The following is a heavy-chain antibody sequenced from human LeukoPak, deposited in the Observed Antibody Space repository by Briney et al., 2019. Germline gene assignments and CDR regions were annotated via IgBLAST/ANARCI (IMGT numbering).Heavy chain of an antibody. D-gene: IGHD3-10*01. CDR2: IYYSGST. CDR1: GASISSYY. Sequence: SETLSLTCAVAGASISSYYWSWIRQPPGKGLEWIGYIYYSGSTNYNPSLKSRVTISVDTSKNQFSLKLSSVTAADTAMYYCARENFNDGSASSDYWGQGTLVTVSS. V-gene: IGHV4-59*01. CDR3: ARENFNDGSASSDY. J-gene: IGHJ4*02.